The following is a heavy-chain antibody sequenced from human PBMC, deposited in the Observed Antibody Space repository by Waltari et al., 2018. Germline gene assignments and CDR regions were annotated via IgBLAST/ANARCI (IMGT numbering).Heavy chain of an antibody. D-gene: IGHD3-3*01. J-gene: IGHJ3*02. CDR2: IYYSGST. V-gene: IGHV4-39*07. CDR3: ARDHLRSGYANTDDAFDI. Sequence: QLQLQESGPGLVKPSETLSLTCTVSGGSISSSSYYWGWIRQPPGKGLEWIGSIYYSGSTYYNPCLKSRVTISVDTSKNQFSLKLSSVTAADTAVYYCARDHLRSGYANTDDAFDIWGQGTMVTVSS. CDR1: GGSISSSSYY.